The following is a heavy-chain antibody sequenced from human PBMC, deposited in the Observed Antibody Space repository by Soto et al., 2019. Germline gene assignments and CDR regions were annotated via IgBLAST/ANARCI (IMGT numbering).Heavy chain of an antibody. Sequence: QLQLQESGPGLVKPSETLSLTCTVSGGSISSSSYYWGWIRQPPGKGLEWIGSIYYSGSTYYNPSRKSRVTISVDTSKNQFSLKLSSVTAADTAVYYCARHLFSSGWYLIWGQGTMVTVSS. CDR2: IYYSGST. CDR1: GGSISSSSYY. J-gene: IGHJ3*02. V-gene: IGHV4-39*01. D-gene: IGHD6-19*01. CDR3: ARHLFSSGWYLI.